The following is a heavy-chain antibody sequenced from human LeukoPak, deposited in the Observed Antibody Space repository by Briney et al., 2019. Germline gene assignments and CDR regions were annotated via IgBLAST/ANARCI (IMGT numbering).Heavy chain of an antibody. V-gene: IGHV4-4*07. CDR2: IYTSGST. J-gene: IGHJ5*02. Sequence: PSETLSLTCTVSGGSISSYYWSWIRQPAGKGLEWIGRIYTSGSTNYNPSLKSRVTMSVDTSKNQFSLKLSSVTAADTAVYYCARDHIVVPAAIPDWFDPWGQGTLVTVSS. CDR1: GGSISSYY. D-gene: IGHD2-2*02. CDR3: ARDHIVVPAAIPDWFDP.